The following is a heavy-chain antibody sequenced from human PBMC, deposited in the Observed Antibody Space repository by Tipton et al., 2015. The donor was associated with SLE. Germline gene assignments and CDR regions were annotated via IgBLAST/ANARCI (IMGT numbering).Heavy chain of an antibody. Sequence: GSLRLSCAASGFTFSSYSMNWVRQAPGKGLEWVSYISSSSSTICYADSVKGRFTISRDNAKNSLYLQMNSLRAEDTAVYYCASPQSVAGINAFDIWGQGTMVTVSS. CDR2: ISSSSSTI. CDR3: ASPQSVAGINAFDI. V-gene: IGHV3-48*01. D-gene: IGHD6-19*01. J-gene: IGHJ3*02. CDR1: GFTFSSYS.